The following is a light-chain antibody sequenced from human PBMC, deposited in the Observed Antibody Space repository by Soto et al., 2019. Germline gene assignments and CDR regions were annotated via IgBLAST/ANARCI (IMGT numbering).Light chain of an antibody. J-gene: IGLJ2*01. CDR1: SSDVGGYNY. CDR2: DVS. V-gene: IGLV2-14*01. Sequence: QSVLTQPASVSGSPGQSITISCTGTSSDVGGYNYVSWFQQHPGKAPKLMIYDVSNRPSGVSNRFSGSKSGNTASLTISGRQTADEADYYCSSYTSRSTVVFGGGTKLTVL. CDR3: SSYTSRSTVV.